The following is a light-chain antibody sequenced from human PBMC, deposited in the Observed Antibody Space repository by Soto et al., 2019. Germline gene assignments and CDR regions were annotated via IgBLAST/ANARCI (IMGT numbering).Light chain of an antibody. CDR3: QQRYNWPPLT. CDR2: DAT. Sequence: IVLTQSPDTVSLSPGERATLSCRASRTVGNFLAWYQQKPGQAPSLLIYDATHRATGIPARFSGSGPGTDFTLTISSLEPDDFGVYYCQQRYNWPPLTFGGGTKVDIK. V-gene: IGKV3-11*01. CDR1: RTVGNF. J-gene: IGKJ4*01.